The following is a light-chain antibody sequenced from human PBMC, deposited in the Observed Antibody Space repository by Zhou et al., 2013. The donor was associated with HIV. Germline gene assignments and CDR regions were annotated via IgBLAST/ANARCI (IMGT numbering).Light chain of an antibody. J-gene: IGKJ2*01. CDR3: LQHNNYPPT. CDR2: AAS. CDR1: QDITTY. Sequence: DIQMTQSPSAMSASVGDRVTITCRASQDITTYLAWFQQKPGEAPKRLIFAASRLQSGVPSRFSGTGSGTEFTLTISSLQPEDFATYYCLQHNNYPPTFGPGDQIGDQT. V-gene: IGKV1-17*03.